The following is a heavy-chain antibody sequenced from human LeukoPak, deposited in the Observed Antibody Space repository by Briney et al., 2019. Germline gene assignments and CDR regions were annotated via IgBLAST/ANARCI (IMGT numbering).Heavy chain of an antibody. CDR3: AKDSSYGDYDFSIDP. Sequence: ASVKVSCKASGYTFTSYYMHWVRQAPGQGLEWMGIINPSGGSTSYAQKFQGRVTMTRDTSTSTVYMELSSLRSEDTAVYYCAKDSSYGDYDFSIDPWGQGTLVTVSS. CDR2: INPSGGST. J-gene: IGHJ5*02. V-gene: IGHV1-46*01. CDR1: GYTFTSYY. D-gene: IGHD4-17*01.